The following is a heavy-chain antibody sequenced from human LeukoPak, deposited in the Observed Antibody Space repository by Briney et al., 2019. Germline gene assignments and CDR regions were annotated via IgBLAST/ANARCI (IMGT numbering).Heavy chain of an antibody. CDR2: INGIGGST. CDR3: AKDGGLWVSAHWGDS. D-gene: IGHD7-27*01. Sequence: PGGSLRLSCAASGFTFSTYAMSWVRQAPGKGLEWVSAINGIGGSTYYADSVKGRFTVSRDNSKNTLFLQMNSLRAEDTAVYYCAKDGGLWVSAHWGDSWGRGTLVTVSS. J-gene: IGHJ4*02. CDR1: GFTFSTYA. V-gene: IGHV3-23*01.